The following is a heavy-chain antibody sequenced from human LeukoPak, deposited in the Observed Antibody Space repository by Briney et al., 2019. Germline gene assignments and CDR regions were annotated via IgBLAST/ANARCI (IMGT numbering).Heavy chain of an antibody. V-gene: IGHV3-9*01. Sequence: PGGSLRLSCAASGFSFDDYAMCWVRLAPGKGLEWVSAISWNGDTISYADSVEGRFTISRDNAKNSLYLQMNSLRAEDTAVYYCARDYSSSFVYYYYMDVWGKGTTVTVSS. CDR1: GFSFDDYA. CDR3: ARDYSSSFVYYYYMDV. J-gene: IGHJ6*03. D-gene: IGHD6-6*01. CDR2: ISWNGDTI.